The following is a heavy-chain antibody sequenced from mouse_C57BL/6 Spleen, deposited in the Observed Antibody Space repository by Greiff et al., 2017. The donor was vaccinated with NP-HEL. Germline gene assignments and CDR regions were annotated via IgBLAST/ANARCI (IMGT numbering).Heavy chain of an antibody. J-gene: IGHJ3*01. CDR2: INPYNGGT. CDR3: AHYYGSSYAFAY. CDR1: GYTFTDYY. V-gene: IGHV1-19*01. D-gene: IGHD1-1*01. Sequence: EVQLQQSGPVLVKPGASVKMSCKASGYTFTDYYMNWVKQSHGKSLEWIGVINPYNGGTSYNQKFKGKATLTVDKSSSTAYMELNSLTSEDSAVYYCAHYYGSSYAFAYWGQGTLVTVSA.